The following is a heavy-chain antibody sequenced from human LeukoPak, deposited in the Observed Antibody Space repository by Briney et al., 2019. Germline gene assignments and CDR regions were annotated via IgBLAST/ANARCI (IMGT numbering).Heavy chain of an antibody. CDR2: ISSNGRST. Sequence: GGSLRLSCAASGFTFSSYAMHWVRQAPGKGLEYVSAISSNGRSTYYANSVKGRFTISRDNSKNTLYLQMGSLRAEDMAVYYCARESYSGSYYFDYWGQGTLVTVSS. D-gene: IGHD1-26*01. CDR1: GFTFSSYA. V-gene: IGHV3-64*01. CDR3: ARESYSGSYYFDY. J-gene: IGHJ4*02.